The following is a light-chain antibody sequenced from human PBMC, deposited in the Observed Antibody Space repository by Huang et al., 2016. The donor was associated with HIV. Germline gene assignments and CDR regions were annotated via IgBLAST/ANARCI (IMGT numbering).Light chain of an antibody. J-gene: IGKJ1*01. CDR3: QKYDSVPRT. CDR1: QDIKNY. Sequence: DIQMTQYPSSLSASVGDRVTITCRASQDIKNYLAWYQQKAGQVPKLLLYAASSLQSGVPSRFSGSGSGTDFTLSIISLQPEDVAIYYCQKYDSVPRTFGQGTKVDIK. CDR2: AAS. V-gene: IGKV1-27*01.